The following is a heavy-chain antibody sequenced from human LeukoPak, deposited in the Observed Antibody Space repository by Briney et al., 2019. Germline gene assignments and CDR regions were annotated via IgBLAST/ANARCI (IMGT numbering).Heavy chain of an antibody. V-gene: IGHV3-49*03. D-gene: IGHD2-15*01. Sequence: GGSLRLSCTASGFTFGDYAMSWFRQAPGKGLEWVGFIRSKGYGGTTEYAASVKGRFTISRDDSKTIAYLQMNSLKTEDTAVYYCTRDHVVVVRDAFDIWGQGTMVTVSS. J-gene: IGHJ3*02. CDR1: GFTFGDYA. CDR3: TRDHVVVVRDAFDI. CDR2: IRSKGYGGTT.